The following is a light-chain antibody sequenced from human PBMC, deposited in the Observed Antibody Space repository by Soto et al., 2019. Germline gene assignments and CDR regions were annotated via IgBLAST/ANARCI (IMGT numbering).Light chain of an antibody. CDR2: GAS. CDR3: QQYGSSPSWT. J-gene: IGKJ1*01. CDR1: QSVSSSY. V-gene: IGKV3-20*01. Sequence: EIVLTQSPDTLSLSPGERATLSCRASQSVSSSYLAWYQQKPGQAPRLLIYGASSRATGIPDRFSVSGSGTDVTLTISRLEPEDFAVYYCQQYGSSPSWTFGQGTKVEIK.